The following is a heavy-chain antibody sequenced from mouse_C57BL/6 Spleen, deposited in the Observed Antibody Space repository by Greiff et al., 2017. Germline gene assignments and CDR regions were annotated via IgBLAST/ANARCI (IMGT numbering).Heavy chain of an antibody. D-gene: IGHD4-1*01. CDR1: GYSITSGYY. V-gene: IGHV3-6*01. CDR3: ARQLTGIAY. J-gene: IGHJ3*01. CDR2: ISYDGSN. Sequence: EVKLMESGPGLVKPSQSLSLTCSVTGYSITSGYYWNWIRQFPGNKLEWMGYISYDGSNNYNPSLKNRISITRDTSKNQFFLKLNSVTTEDTATYYCARQLTGIAYWGQGTLVTVSA.